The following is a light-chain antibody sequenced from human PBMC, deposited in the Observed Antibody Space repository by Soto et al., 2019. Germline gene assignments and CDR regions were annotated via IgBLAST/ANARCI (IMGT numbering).Light chain of an antibody. CDR1: QSVLYSSNNQNY. J-gene: IGKJ2*01. Sequence: IVMTQSPDSLAVSLGERATINCKSSQSVLYSSNNQNYLAWYQQKPGQDPKLLTYWASTRESGVPDRFSGSGSGTDFTLTISSLQAEDVAVYYCQQYYSTPYTFGQGTKLEIK. V-gene: IGKV4-1*01. CDR3: QQYYSTPYT. CDR2: WAS.